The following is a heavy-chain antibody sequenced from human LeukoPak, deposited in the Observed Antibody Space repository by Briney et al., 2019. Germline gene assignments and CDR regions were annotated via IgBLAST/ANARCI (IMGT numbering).Heavy chain of an antibody. D-gene: IGHD4-23*01. CDR2: IYYSGIT. V-gene: IGHV4-59*08. J-gene: IGHJ4*02. CDR1: GGSISDYY. CDR3: ARVKADYGGNSEYYFDY. Sequence: SETLSLTCTVSGGSISDYYWSWIRQPPGKGLEWIGYIYYSGITNYNPSLKTRVTILVDTSKNQFSLKLSSVTAADTAVYYCARVKADYGGNSEYYFDYWGQGTLVTVSS.